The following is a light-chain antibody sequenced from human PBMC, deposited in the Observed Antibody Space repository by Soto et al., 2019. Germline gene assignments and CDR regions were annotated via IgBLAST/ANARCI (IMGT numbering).Light chain of an antibody. Sequence: DIQMTQSPSSLSASVGDSVTISCQASQDINNFLNWYQQKPGKPPQLLIYDASTLEKGVPSRFSGAGSGADFSFTISNLHPEYSATYYCQQYEDLPLTFGQRNK. V-gene: IGKV1-33*01. CDR2: DAS. CDR3: QQYEDLPLT. J-gene: IGKJ1*01. CDR1: QDINNF.